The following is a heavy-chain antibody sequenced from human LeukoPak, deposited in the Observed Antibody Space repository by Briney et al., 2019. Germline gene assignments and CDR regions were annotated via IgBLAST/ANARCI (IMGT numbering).Heavy chain of an antibody. V-gene: IGHV1-69-2*01. Sequence: GASVKVSCKVSGYTFTDYYMHWVQQAPGKGLEWMGLVDPEDGETIYAEKFQGRVTITADTSTDTAYMELSSLRSEDTAVYYCATGLGDFWNFDYWGQGTLVSVSS. CDR3: ATGLGDFWNFDY. D-gene: IGHD4-17*01. CDR2: VDPEDGET. J-gene: IGHJ4*02. CDR1: GYTFTDYY.